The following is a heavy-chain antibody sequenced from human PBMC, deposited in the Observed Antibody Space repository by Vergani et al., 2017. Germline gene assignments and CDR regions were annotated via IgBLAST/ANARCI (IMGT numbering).Heavy chain of an antibody. CDR3: ARVAPSNSEVTPTAFEV. CDR1: SHTFQTYG. D-gene: IGHD1-1*01. CDR2: IRPYTGHT. Sequence: QVQLVQSGAELKKPGASVSVSCKGSSHTFQTYGISWVRQAPGKGLEWMAWIRPYTGHTIYAQKFQDRVTMIADTSTNTAYMELRSLRSDDTAVYFCARVAPSNSEVTPTAFEVWGQGTMVTVAS. J-gene: IGHJ3*01. V-gene: IGHV1-18*01.